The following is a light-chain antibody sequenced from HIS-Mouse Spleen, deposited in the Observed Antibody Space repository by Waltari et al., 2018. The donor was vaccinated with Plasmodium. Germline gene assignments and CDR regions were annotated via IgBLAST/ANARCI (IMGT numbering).Light chain of an antibody. CDR3: CSYAGSYTWV. J-gene: IGLJ2*01. V-gene: IGLV2-11*01. Sequence: QSALTQPRSVSGSPGQSVTIPCPGTSSDVGGYNSVPWYHQHPGKAPKLMIYDVSKRPSGVPDRFSGSKSGNTASLTISGLQAEDEADYYCCSYAGSYTWVFGGGTKLTVL. CDR1: SSDVGGYNS. CDR2: DVS.